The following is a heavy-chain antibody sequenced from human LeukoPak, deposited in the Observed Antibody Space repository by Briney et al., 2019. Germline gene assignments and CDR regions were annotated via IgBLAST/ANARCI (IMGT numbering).Heavy chain of an antibody. CDR3: ARGYYDLWSGYYNYYYMDV. CDR1: GYSFTYYY. J-gene: IGHJ6*03. D-gene: IGHD3-3*01. Sequence: ASVKVSCKTSGYSFTYYYIHWVRQAPGQGLEWMGWISPDSGGTNNAQEFQGRVTMTRDTSTSTAYMELSRLRSDDTAVYYCARGYYDLWSGYYNYYYMDVWGKGTTVTVSS. CDR2: ISPDSGGT. V-gene: IGHV1-2*02.